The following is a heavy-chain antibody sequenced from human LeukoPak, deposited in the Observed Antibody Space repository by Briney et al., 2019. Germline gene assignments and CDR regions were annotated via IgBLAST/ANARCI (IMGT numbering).Heavy chain of an antibody. D-gene: IGHD2-21*01. V-gene: IGHV3-7*01. CDR1: GYTFSNYW. CDR2: IKQDGSET. J-gene: IGHJ4*02. Sequence: GGSLRLSCSASGYTFSNYWMSWVRQAPGKGLEYVANIKQDGSETYYVDSVKVRFTISRDNAKNSLYLQMNSLRVEDTAVYYCARDQGILFFDSWGQGTLVTVSS. CDR3: ARDQGILFFDS.